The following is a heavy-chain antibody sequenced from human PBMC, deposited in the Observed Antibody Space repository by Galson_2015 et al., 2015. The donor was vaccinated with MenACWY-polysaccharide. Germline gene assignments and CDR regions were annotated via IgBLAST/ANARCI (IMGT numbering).Heavy chain of an antibody. CDR1: GLTFSSYV. CDR3: AKDRQYNEIVVVGGGGAFKN. D-gene: IGHD2/OR15-2a*01. V-gene: IGHV3-23*01. J-gene: IGHJ3*02. CDR2: ISGSGGST. Sequence: SLRLSCAASGLTFSSYVLSWVRQAPGKGLEWISAISGSGGSTYYADSVKGRFTISRDNSKNTLHLQMNSLGAEDTAVYYCAKDRQYNEIVVVGGGGAFKNWGQGTMVTVSS.